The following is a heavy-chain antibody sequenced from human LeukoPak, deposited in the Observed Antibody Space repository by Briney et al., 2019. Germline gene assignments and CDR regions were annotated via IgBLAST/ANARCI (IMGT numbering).Heavy chain of an antibody. Sequence: GGSLRLSCAAPGFTFSSYAIAWVRQAPGKGLEWVSGISSSGGTTYYADSVKGRFSISRDNSKSTLYLQMNSLRAEDTAVYYCAKGPDSSSSFDYWGQGTLVTVSS. CDR3: AKGPDSSSSFDY. J-gene: IGHJ4*02. CDR1: GFTFSSYA. D-gene: IGHD6-6*01. V-gene: IGHV3-23*01. CDR2: ISSSGGTT.